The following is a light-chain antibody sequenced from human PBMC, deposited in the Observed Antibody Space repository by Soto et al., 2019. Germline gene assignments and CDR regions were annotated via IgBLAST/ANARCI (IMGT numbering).Light chain of an antibody. V-gene: IGKV1-5*03. J-gene: IGKJ1*01. CDR3: QHYNSYSEA. CDR2: KAS. CDR1: QSISSW. Sequence: DIQMTQSPSTLSASIGDRVIITCRASQSISSWLAWYQQKPGKAPKLQIYKASSLESGVPSRFSGSGSGTEFTLTISSLQPDEFATYYCQHYNSYSEAFGQGTKVDI.